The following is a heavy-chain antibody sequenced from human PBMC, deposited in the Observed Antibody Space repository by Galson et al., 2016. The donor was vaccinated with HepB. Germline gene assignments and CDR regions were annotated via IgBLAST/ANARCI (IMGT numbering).Heavy chain of an antibody. CDR2: IYWDDGK. Sequence: PALVKPTQTLTLTCTFSGFSLSTNGVGVVWIRQPPGRALEWLALIYWDDGKRYSPSLKNRLTITKDTSKNQVVLTMTNVDPLDTATYYCAHRDPSTKFYFDSWGQGTLVTVSS. CDR1: GFSLSTNGVG. V-gene: IGHV2-5*02. J-gene: IGHJ4*02. CDR3: AHRDPSTKFYFDS.